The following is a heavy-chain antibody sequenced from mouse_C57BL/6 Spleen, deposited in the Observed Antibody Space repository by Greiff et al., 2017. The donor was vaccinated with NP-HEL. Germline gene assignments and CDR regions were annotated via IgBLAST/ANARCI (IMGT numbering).Heavy chain of an antibody. J-gene: IGHJ2*01. CDR1: GYTFTSYW. Sequence: QVQLQQPGAELVKPGASVKLSCKASGYTFTSYWMHWVKQRPGQGLEWIGMIHPTSGSTNYNEKFKRKATLTVDKSSSTAYMQLSSLTSEDSAVYYCARRDDYGSSPFDYWGQGTTLTVSS. V-gene: IGHV1-64*01. CDR2: IHPTSGST. CDR3: ARRDDYGSSPFDY. D-gene: IGHD1-1*01.